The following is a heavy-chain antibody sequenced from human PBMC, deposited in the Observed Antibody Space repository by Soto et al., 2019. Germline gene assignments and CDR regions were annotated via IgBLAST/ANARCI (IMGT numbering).Heavy chain of an antibody. Sequence: GGSLRLSCAASGFTFSSYAMHWVRQAPGKGLEWVAVISYDGSNKYYADSVKGRFTISRDNSKNTLYLQMNSLRAEDTAVDYCAREGPYDAFDIWGQGTMVTVSS. CDR2: ISYDGSNK. J-gene: IGHJ3*02. CDR3: AREGPYDAFDI. CDR1: GFTFSSYA. V-gene: IGHV3-30-3*01.